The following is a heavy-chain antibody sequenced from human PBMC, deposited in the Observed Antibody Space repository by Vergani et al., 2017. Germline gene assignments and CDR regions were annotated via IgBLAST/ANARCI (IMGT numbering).Heavy chain of an antibody. CDR2: IYSGGDT. CDR1: GFTVSSNY. CDR3: ARVGYCTGGSCYFDGKPWFDS. V-gene: IGHV3-66*02. J-gene: IGHJ5*01. Sequence: EVQLVESGGGLVQPGGSLRLSCAASGFTVSSNYMSWVRQAPGKGLECVSIIYSGGDTDYADSVKGRFIISRDTFKNTVYLQMNSLRTEDAAVYYCARVGYCTGGSCYFDGKPWFDSWGQGTLVSVSS. D-gene: IGHD2-15*01.